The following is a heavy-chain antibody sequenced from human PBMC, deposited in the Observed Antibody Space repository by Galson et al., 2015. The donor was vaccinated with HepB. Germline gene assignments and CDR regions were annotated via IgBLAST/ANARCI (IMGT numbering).Heavy chain of an antibody. Sequence: SVKVSCKASGYTFTSYGISWVRQAPGQGLEWMGWISAYNGNTNYAQKLQGRVTMTTDTSTSTAYMELRSLRSDDTAVYYCARDIAPNVYGDYLNWFDPWGQGTLVTVSS. CDR2: ISAYNGNT. J-gene: IGHJ5*02. CDR1: GYTFTSYG. V-gene: IGHV1-18*04. CDR3: ARDIAPNVYGDYLNWFDP. D-gene: IGHD4-17*01.